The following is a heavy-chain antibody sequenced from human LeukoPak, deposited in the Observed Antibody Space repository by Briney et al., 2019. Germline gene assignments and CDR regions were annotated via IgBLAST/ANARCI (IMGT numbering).Heavy chain of an antibody. J-gene: IGHJ4*02. CDR3: TSHRWLRTFDY. V-gene: IGHV3-21*01. CDR1: GFTFSSYS. CDR2: ISSSSSYI. Sequence: GGSLRLSCAASGFTFSSYSMNWVRQAPGKGLEWVSSISSSSSYIYYADSVKGRFTISRDNAKNSLYLQMNSLRAEDTAVYFCTSHRWLRTFDYWGQGTLVTVSS. D-gene: IGHD5-24*01.